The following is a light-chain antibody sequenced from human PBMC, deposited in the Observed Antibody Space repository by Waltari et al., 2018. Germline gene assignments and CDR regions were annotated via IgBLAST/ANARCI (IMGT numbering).Light chain of an antibody. CDR1: RYNIGSHA. Sequence: QSVLTQPHAASGAPGQPITITCSGGRYNIGSHAVNWYQKLPGAAPRLLIHSNNQRPSGVPDRFSASKSGTSASLAISGLQSEDEADYYCATWDDGLSGLLFGGGTTLTVL. J-gene: IGLJ2*01. V-gene: IGLV1-44*01. CDR2: SNN. CDR3: ATWDDGLSGLL.